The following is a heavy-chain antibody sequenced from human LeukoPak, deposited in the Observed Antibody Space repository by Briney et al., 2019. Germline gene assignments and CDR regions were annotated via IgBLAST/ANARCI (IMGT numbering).Heavy chain of an antibody. V-gene: IGHV4-59*01. Sequence: PSETLSLTCTVSGGSISSYYWSWIRQPPGKGLEWIGYIYYSGSTNYNPSLKSRVTISVDTSKNQFPLKLSSVTAADTAVYYCARVEMATNGVYYFDYWGQGTLVTVSS. CDR3: ARVEMATNGVYYFDY. CDR2: IYYSGST. CDR1: GGSISSYY. D-gene: IGHD5-24*01. J-gene: IGHJ4*02.